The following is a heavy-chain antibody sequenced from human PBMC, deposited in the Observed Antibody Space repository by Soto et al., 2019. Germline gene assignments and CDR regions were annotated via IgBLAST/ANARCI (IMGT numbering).Heavy chain of an antibody. D-gene: IGHD1-7*01. J-gene: IGHJ4*02. CDR2: ISYDGTNK. CDR3: ARDTGNWNYDY. CDR1: GLTFSSYA. Sequence: QVQLVESGGGVVQPGGSLRLSCAASGLTFSSYAMNWVRQAPGKGLEWVALISYDGTNKYYADSVKVRFTISRDNSKNTLYLQMNSLRTDDAALYYCARDTGNWNYDYRGQGNLVTVSS. V-gene: IGHV3-30-3*01.